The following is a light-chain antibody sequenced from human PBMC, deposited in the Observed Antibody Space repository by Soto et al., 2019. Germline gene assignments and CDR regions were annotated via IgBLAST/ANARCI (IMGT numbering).Light chain of an antibody. CDR1: SSDVGSYNL. Sequence: QSALTQPASVSVSPGQSITISCTGTSSDVGSYNLVSWYQQHPGKAPKLMIYEVTKRPSGVSNRFSGSKSGNAASLTISGLQAEDETDYYCCSYAGHSTYVFGTGTKVTVL. CDR2: EVT. V-gene: IGLV2-23*02. J-gene: IGLJ1*01. CDR3: CSYAGHSTYV.